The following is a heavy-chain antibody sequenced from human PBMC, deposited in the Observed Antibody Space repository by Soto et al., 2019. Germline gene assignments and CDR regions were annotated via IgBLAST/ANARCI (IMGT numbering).Heavy chain of an antibody. CDR3: AKDGTYSSSWSYYFDH. CDR2: ISGSGDHT. Sequence: EVQLLESGGGLVQPGGSMRLSCAACGFTFSTYTMTWLRQAPGKGLEWVSSISGSGDHTYYADSVKGRLIVSRDNSKNTLYLQMNNLRAEDTALYYCAKDGTYSSSWSYYFDHWGQGTLVTVSS. J-gene: IGHJ4*02. CDR1: GFTFSTYT. D-gene: IGHD6-13*01. V-gene: IGHV3-23*01.